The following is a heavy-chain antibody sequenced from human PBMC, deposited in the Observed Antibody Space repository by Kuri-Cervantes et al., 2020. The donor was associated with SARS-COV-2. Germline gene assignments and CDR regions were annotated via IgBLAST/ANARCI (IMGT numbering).Heavy chain of an antibody. D-gene: IGHD4-17*01. CDR2: ISGSGDNT. CDR3: AKTPGDGDYVVPWAYYYYMDV. CDR1: GFTFSSFS. Sequence: GGPLRLSCAVSGFTFSSFSMNWVRQAPGKGLEWVSGISGSGDNTYYADSVKGRFTISRDNSKKTLYLQMNGLRAEDTAVYYCAKTPGDGDYVVPWAYYYYMDVWGKGTTVTVSS. V-gene: IGHV3-23*01. J-gene: IGHJ6*03.